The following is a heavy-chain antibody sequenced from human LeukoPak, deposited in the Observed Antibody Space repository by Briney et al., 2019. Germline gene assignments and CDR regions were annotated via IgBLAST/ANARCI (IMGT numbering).Heavy chain of an antibody. D-gene: IGHD6-19*01. CDR3: ARGRSAWYEDY. CDR2: ISYDGSNK. Sequence: GGSLRLSRVPSRVTFSTYPMHRGRRAPGKGLGWVAVISYDGSNKYYADSVKGRFTISRDNSKNTLYLQMNSLRAEDTAVYYCARGRSAWYEDYWGQGTLVTVSS. CDR1: RVTFSTYP. J-gene: IGHJ4*02. V-gene: IGHV3-30*04.